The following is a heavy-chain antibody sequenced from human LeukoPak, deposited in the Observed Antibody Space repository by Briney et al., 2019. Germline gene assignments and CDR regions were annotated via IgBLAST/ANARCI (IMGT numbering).Heavy chain of an antibody. CDR1: GFSFSVYE. CDR3: ARDRVYGSGSNDY. D-gene: IGHD3-10*01. V-gene: IGHV3-48*03. CDR2: ISSSGTTT. Sequence: GGSLRLSCAASGFSFSVYEIHWVRQAPGKGLEWISDISSSGTTTYYADSVKGRFTISRDNAKNSLYLQMNSLRAEDTAVYYCARDRVYGSGSNDYWGKGTLVTVSS. J-gene: IGHJ4*02.